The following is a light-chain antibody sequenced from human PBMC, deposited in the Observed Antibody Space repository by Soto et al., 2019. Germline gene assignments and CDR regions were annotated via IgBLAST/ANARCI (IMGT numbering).Light chain of an antibody. CDR1: QSVSSY. CDR2: DSS. J-gene: IGKJ4*01. V-gene: IGKV3-11*01. CDR3: QQRSNSPPLT. Sequence: EIVLTQSPATLSLSPGERATLSCRASQSVSSYLAWYQQKPGQPTRLLIFDSSYSATDIPARFSGSGYATDFPLTISSLEPEDFAVYYCQQRSNSPPLTFGGGTKVEIK.